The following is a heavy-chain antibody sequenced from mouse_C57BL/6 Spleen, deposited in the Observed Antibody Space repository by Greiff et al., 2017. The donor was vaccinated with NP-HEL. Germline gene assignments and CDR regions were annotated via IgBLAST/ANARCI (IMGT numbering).Heavy chain of an antibody. CDR2: IRSKSNNYAT. CDR1: GFSFITYA. V-gene: IGHV10-1*01. CDR3: VRHDYYGSSFDY. J-gene: IGHJ2*01. Sequence: GGGLVQPKGSLKLSCAASGFSFITYAMNWVRQAPGKGLEWVARIRSKSNNYATYYADSVKDRFTISRDDSESMLYLQMNNLKTEDTAMYYCVRHDYYGSSFDYWGQGTTLTVSS. D-gene: IGHD1-1*01.